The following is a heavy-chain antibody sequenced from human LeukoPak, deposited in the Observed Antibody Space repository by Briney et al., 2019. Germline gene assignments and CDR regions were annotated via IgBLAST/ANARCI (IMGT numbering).Heavy chain of an antibody. V-gene: IGHV3-30*03. J-gene: IGHJ4*02. CDR3: TTDTYYDILTGWRVDY. CDR2: ISYDGTNK. Sequence: PGGSLRLSCAASGFTLSSYGMHWVRQAPGKGLEWVAVISYDGTNKYYADSVKGRFTISRDNSKNTLYLQMNSLKTEDTAVYYCTTDTYYDILTGWRVDYWGQGTLVTVSS. D-gene: IGHD3-9*01. CDR1: GFTLSSYG.